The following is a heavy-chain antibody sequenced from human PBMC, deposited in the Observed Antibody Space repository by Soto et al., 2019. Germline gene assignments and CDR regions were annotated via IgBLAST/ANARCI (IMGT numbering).Heavy chain of an antibody. D-gene: IGHD3-22*01. CDR1: GYTFTSYG. V-gene: IGHV1-18*01. CDR3: ARDTDSSGYYYEGARGDY. Sequence: QVQLVQSGAEVKKPGASVKVSCKASGYTFTSYGISWVRQAPGQGLEWMGWISAYNGNTNYAQKLQGRVTMTTDTSTSTADMELRSLRSDDTAVYYCARDTDSSGYYYEGARGDYWGQGTLVTVSS. CDR2: ISAYNGNT. J-gene: IGHJ4*02.